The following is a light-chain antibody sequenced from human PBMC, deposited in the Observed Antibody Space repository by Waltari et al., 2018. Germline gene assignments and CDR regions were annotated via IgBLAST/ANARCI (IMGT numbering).Light chain of an antibody. CDR2: VNSDGTH. V-gene: IGLV4-69*01. Sequence: QQPERGPRYLMKVNSDGTHSKGDDIPDRFSGSSSGAECYLTISSLKSEDEADYYCQTGGHGTWVFGGGTKVTVL. J-gene: IGLJ3*02. CDR3: QTGGHGTWV.